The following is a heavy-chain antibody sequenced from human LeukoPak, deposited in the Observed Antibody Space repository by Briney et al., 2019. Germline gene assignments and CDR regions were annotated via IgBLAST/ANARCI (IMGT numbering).Heavy chain of an antibody. CDR1: GGSISSYY. CDR3: ARGVWGPEFDY. V-gene: IGHV4-59*01. D-gene: IGHD3-16*01. CDR2: IYYSGST. J-gene: IGHJ4*02. Sequence: SETLSLTCTVSGGSISSYYWSWIRQPPGKGLEWIGYIYYSGSTNYNPSLKGRVTISVDTSKNQFSLKLSSVTAADTAVYYCARGVWGPEFDYWGQGTLVTVSS.